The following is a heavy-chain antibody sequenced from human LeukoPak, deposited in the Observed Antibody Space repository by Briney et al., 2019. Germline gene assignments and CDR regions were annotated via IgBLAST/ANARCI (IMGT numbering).Heavy chain of an antibody. CDR1: GASISSYY. CDR2: ISYTGST. D-gene: IGHD2-8*01. V-gene: IGHV4-59*01. CDR3: AKYGVGSTYFDY. J-gene: IGHJ4*02. Sequence: SETLSLTCTVSGASISSYYWSWIRQTPGKGLEWIGYISYTGSTDYNLSFKSRVTVSADSSKNDFSLKLTSVTAADTAVYYCAKYGVGSTYFDYWGQGILVTVSS.